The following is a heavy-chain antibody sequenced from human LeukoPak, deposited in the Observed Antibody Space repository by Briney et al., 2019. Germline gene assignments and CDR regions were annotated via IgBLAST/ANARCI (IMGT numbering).Heavy chain of an antibody. J-gene: IGHJ5*02. CDR3: ARRGYLQKCFDP. CDR1: GSSINPYY. D-gene: IGHD6-13*01. V-gene: IGHV4-59*08. CDR2: IYYTGTT. Sequence: SETLSLTCAVSGSSINPYYWNWIRQPPGKGLEWIGYIYYTGTTKYNPSLKNRVYISLDTSKNQFSLELNSVTAADTAVCYCARRGYLQKCFDPWGQGILVTVSS.